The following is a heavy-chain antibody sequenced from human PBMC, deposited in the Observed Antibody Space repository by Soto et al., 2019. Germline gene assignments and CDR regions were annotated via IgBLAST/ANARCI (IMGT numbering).Heavy chain of an antibody. CDR1: GYSFTSYW. J-gene: IGHJ6*02. D-gene: IGHD2-2*01. Sequence: GESLKISCKGSGYSFTSYWIGWVRQMPGKGLEWMGIIYPGDSDTRYSPSFQGQVTSSADKSISTAYLQWSSLKASDTAMYYCARRGSTRCYGKDVWAQRTTVTVSS. V-gene: IGHV5-51*01. CDR3: ARRGSTRCYGKDV. CDR2: IYPGDSDT.